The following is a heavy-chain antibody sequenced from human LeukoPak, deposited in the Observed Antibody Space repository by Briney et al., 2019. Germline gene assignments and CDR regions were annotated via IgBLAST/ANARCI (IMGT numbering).Heavy chain of an antibody. CDR3: AKDRLGAVAEYLDY. CDR2: ITVNGDGT. Sequence: GGSLRLPCAASGFTFNNHAMGWARQAPGKGLEWVSSITVNGDGTNYADAVKGRFTISRDNSKNTVYLQMNSLRADDTAKYYCAKDRLGAVAEYLDYWGQGTLVTVSS. D-gene: IGHD6-19*01. CDR1: GFTFNNHA. J-gene: IGHJ4*02. V-gene: IGHV3-23*01.